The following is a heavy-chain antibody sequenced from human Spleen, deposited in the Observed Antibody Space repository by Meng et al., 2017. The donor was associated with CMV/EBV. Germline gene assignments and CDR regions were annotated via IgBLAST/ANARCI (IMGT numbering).Heavy chain of an antibody. V-gene: IGHV1-18*01. CDR3: ARGTWDTSGYFVYFDY. D-gene: IGHD3-22*01. CDR2: ISAYNGNT. Sequence: ASVKVSCKASGYTFTSYGISWVRQAPGQGLEWMGWISAYNGNTDYAQKFQGRATMTRNTSIRTAFMELSSLRSEDTAVYYCARGTWDTSGYFVYFDYWGQGTLVTVSS. CDR1: GYTFTSYG. J-gene: IGHJ4*02.